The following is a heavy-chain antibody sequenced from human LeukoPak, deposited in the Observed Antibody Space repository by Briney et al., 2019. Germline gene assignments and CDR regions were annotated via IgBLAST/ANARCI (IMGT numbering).Heavy chain of an antibody. CDR3: AKDSIVGAPRAYYFDY. V-gene: IGHV3-30*02. CDR2: IRYDGSNK. D-gene: IGHD1-26*01. J-gene: IGHJ4*02. Sequence: GGSLRLSCAASGFTFSSYGMHWVRQAPGKGLEWVAFIRYDGSNKYYADSVKGRFTISRDNSKNTLYLQMNSLRAEDTAVYYCAKDSIVGAPRAYYFDYWGQGTLVTVSA. CDR1: GFTFSSYG.